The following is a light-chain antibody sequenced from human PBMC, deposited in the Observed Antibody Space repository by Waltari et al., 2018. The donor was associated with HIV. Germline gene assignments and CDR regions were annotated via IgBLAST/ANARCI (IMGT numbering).Light chain of an antibody. CDR3: QAWTSPGSI. Sequence: SYEWSQPPSVSVSAGQTVTITCSGDGLGHKNVYWYQQRPGQSPVLVMSQNNKRPSGIPERFSGSKSGNTATLTIYGTQTLDEATYYCQAWTSPGSIFGGGTILTVL. J-gene: IGLJ2*01. V-gene: IGLV3-1*01. CDR1: GLGHKN. CDR2: QNN.